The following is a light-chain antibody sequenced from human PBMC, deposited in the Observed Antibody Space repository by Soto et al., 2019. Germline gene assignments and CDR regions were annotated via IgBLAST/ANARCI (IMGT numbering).Light chain of an antibody. CDR1: QAIGTD. V-gene: IGKV1-17*01. Sequence: DIQMTQSPSSLSASIGDRITITCRATQAIGTDLGWYQQKPGKAPKRLIYAASNLESGVPSTFIRAGSGTDFTLTISSLQPEEFATYYWLQHNTYPLSFGGGTKVEVK. J-gene: IGKJ4*01. CDR3: LQHNTYPLS. CDR2: AAS.